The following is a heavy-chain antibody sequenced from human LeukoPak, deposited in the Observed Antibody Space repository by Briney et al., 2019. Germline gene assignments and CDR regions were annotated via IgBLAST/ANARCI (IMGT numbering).Heavy chain of an antibody. CDR2: INPSGGST. J-gene: IGHJ4*02. CDR1: GYTFTSYY. Sequence: ASVKVSCKASGYTFTSYYMHWVRQAPGQGLEWMGIINPSGGSTSYAQKFQGRVTMTRDMSTSTVYMELSSLRSEDTAVYYCARDGFGQQLVRGFDYWGQGTLVTVSS. V-gene: IGHV1-46*01. CDR3: ARDGFGQQLVRGFDY. D-gene: IGHD6-6*01.